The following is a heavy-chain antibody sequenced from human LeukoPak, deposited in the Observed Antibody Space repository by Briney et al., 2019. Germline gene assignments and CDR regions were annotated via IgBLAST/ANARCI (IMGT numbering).Heavy chain of an antibody. Sequence: PGGSLRLSCAASGFTFYDYAMHWVRQAPGKGLEWVSLIRGDGGSTYYADSVKGRFTISRDNSKNSLFLQMNSLRTEDTALYYCARRSGGFDYWGQGTLVTVSS. V-gene: IGHV3-43*02. D-gene: IGHD3-10*01. CDR3: ARRSGGFDY. CDR2: IRGDGGST. CDR1: GFTFYDYA. J-gene: IGHJ4*02.